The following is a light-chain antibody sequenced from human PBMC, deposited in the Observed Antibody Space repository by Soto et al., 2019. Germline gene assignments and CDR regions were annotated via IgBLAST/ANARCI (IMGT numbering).Light chain of an antibody. CDR3: QQLNSYPPSIT. J-gene: IGKJ5*01. V-gene: IGKV1-9*01. CDR1: QGISSY. Sequence: DIQLTQSPSFLSASVGDRVTITCRASQGISSYLAWYQQKPGKAPKFLIYAASTVQSGVPSRFSGSGSGTEFTLTISSLQPEDFATYYCQQLNSYPPSITFGQGTRLEIK. CDR2: AAS.